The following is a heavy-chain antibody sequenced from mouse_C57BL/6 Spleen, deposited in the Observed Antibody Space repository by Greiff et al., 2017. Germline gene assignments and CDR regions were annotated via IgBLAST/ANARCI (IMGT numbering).Heavy chain of an antibody. CDR3: SRPASYGYDVGYAMDY. J-gene: IGHJ4*01. CDR2: IDPEDGET. CDR1: GFNIKDYY. D-gene: IGHD2-14*01. V-gene: IGHV14-2*01. Sequence: EVQLQQSGAELVKPGASVKLSCTASGFNIKDYYMHWVKQRTEQGLEWIGRIDPEDGETKYAPKFQGKATITADTSSNTAYLPLRSLTSAAPAVYYGSRPASYGYDVGYAMDYWGQGTSVTVSS.